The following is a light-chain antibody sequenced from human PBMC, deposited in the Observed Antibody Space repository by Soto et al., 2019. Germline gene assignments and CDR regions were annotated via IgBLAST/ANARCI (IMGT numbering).Light chain of an antibody. CDR1: QGISSY. CDR2: AAS. V-gene: IGKV1-9*01. CDR3: QQLNSYLLYT. Sequence: DIQLTQSPSFLSASVGDRVTITCRASQGISSYLAWYQQKPGKAPKLLIYAASTLQSGVPSRFSGSGSGTEFTLTISSLQPEDLATYYCQQLNSYLLYTFGQGTKLEIK. J-gene: IGKJ2*01.